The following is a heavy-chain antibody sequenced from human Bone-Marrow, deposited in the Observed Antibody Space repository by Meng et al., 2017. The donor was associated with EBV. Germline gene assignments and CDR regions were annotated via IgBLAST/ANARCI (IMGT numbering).Heavy chain of an antibody. CDR3: ARGRRAGVVVPPAMLEY. J-gene: IGHJ4*02. Sequence: QGQLQQWGAGLLKPSEXLSLTCAAYGGSFSGYYWSWIRQPPGKGLEWIGEINHSGSINYNPPLKSRVTISVDTSKNQFSLKLSSVTAADTAVYYCARGRRAGVVVPPAMLEYWGQGTRVTVAS. CDR2: INHSGSI. D-gene: IGHD2-2*01. V-gene: IGHV4-34*01. CDR1: GGSFSGYY.